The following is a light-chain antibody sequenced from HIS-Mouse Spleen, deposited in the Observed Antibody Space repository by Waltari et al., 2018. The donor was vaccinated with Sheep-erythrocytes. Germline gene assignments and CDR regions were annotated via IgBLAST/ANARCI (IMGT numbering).Light chain of an antibody. CDR2: DVS. Sequence: QSALTQPRSVSGSPGQSVTISCTGTSSDVGGYNYVSWYQHHPAKAPKLMIYDVSKRPSGVPDRFSGSKSGNTASLTISGLQAEDEADYYCCSYAGSYNHVFATGTKVTVL. CDR1: SSDVGGYNY. V-gene: IGLV2-11*01. CDR3: CSYAGSYNHV. J-gene: IGLJ1*01.